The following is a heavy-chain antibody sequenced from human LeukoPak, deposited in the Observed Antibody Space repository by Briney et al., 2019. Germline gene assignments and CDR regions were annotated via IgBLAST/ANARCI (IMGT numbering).Heavy chain of an antibody. D-gene: IGHD1-26*01. Sequence: PSETLSLTCAVYGGSFSGYYWSWIRQPPGKGLEWIGEINHSGSTNYNPSLKSRVTISVDTSKNQFSLKLSSVTAADTAVYYCARGVEATRDFDYWGQGTLVTVSS. CDR2: INHSGST. CDR1: GGSFSGYY. CDR3: ARGVEATRDFDY. V-gene: IGHV4-34*01. J-gene: IGHJ4*02.